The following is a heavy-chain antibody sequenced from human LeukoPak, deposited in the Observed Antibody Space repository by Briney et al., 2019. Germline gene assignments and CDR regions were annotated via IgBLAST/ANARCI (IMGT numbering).Heavy chain of an antibody. Sequence: PGGSLRLSCAGSRLTLSSYWMQWVRQAPGKGLVWVSRINGDGSITNYADSVKGRFTISRDNAKNTLFLQMDSLRDEDTAVYYSVRDLQDWGQGTLVTVSS. CDR3: VRDLQD. CDR2: INGDGSIT. V-gene: IGHV3-74*01. CDR1: RLTLSSYW. J-gene: IGHJ4*02.